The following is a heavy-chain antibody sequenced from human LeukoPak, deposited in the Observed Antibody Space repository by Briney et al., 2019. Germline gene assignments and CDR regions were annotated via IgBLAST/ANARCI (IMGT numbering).Heavy chain of an antibody. J-gene: IGHJ5*01. CDR1: GGSISTHY. CDR3: ARALWANGLDS. V-gene: IGHV4-4*07. CDR2: IYAGGST. D-gene: IGHD2-8*01. Sequence: KSSETLSLTCSVSGGSISTHYWTWIRQSAGKGLEWIGRIYAGGSTNVNPSLKSRVTLSAVTSKNQFSLRLTSVTAADTAVYYCARALWANGLDSWGHGLLVTVSS.